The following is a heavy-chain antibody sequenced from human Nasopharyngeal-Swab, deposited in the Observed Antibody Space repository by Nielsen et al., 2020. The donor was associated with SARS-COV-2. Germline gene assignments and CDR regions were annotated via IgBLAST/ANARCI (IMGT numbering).Heavy chain of an antibody. J-gene: IGHJ4*02. CDR1: GFTFSNAW. V-gene: IGHV3-15*01. D-gene: IGHD3-16*02. CDR2: IKSKTDGGTT. CDR3: TTDRFYDYVWGSYRYLDY. Sequence: GGSPRLSCAASGFTFSNAWMSWVRQAPGKGLEWVGRIKSKTDGGTTDYAAPVKGRFTISRDDSKNTLYLQMNSLKTEDTAVYYCTTDRFYDYVWGSYRYLDYWGQGTLVTVSS.